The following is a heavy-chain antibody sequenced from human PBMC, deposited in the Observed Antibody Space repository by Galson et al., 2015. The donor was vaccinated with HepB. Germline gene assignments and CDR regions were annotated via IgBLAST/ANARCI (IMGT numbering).Heavy chain of an antibody. Sequence: SLRLSCAASGFTFSSYWMSWVRQAPGKGLEWVANIKQDGSEKYYVDSVKGRFTISRDNAKNSLYLQMNSLRAEDTAVYYCAREWELLRGWFDPWGQGTLVTVSS. CDR2: IKQDGSEK. J-gene: IGHJ5*02. V-gene: IGHV3-7*01. CDR1: GFTFSSYW. CDR3: AREWELLRGWFDP. D-gene: IGHD1-26*01.